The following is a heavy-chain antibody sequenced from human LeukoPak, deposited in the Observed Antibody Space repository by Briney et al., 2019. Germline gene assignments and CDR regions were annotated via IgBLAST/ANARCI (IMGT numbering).Heavy chain of an antibody. J-gene: IGHJ6*02. V-gene: IGHV3-74*01. CDR2: INSDGSST. D-gene: IGHD3-22*01. CDR3: VYFLSSESQLCSGYLYGMDV. Sequence: PGRSLRLSCAASGLTSSRYGMHWVRQAPGKGLVWVSRINSDGSSTSYADSVKGRFTISRDNAKNTLYLQMNSLRAEDTAVYYCVYFLSSESQLCSGYLYGMDVWGQGTTVTVSS. CDR1: GLTSSRYG.